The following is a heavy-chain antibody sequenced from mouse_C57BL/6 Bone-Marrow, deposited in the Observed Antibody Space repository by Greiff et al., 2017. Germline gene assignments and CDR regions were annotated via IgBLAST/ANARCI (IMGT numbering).Heavy chain of an antibody. CDR3: DGGGDGSCDWYLDV. J-gene: IGHJ1*01. CDR1: GYTFTSYW. V-gene: IGHV1-80*01. CDR2: IYPGDGDT. D-gene: IGHD1-1*01. Sequence: QVQLQQSGAELVKPGASVKMSCKASGYTFTSYWMHWVKQRPGQGLEWIGEIYPGDGDTNYNRKFKGKATLTADKSSSTAYMQLSSLTSEDSAVYSGDGGGDGSCDWYLDVWGQGTTVTVSS.